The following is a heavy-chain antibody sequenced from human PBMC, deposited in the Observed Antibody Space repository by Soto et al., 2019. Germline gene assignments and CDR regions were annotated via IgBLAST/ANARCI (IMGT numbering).Heavy chain of an antibody. Sequence: QVQLVESGGGVVQPGRSPRLSCAASGFTFSSYAMHWVRQAPGKGLEWVALISYDGTNPSYADSVKGRFTISRDNSKNTLFLQMNSLGPEDTGIYYCAKDSLAVGATEVDYWGQGTLVTVSS. CDR2: ISYDGTNP. CDR1: GFTFSSYA. CDR3: AKDSLAVGATEVDY. V-gene: IGHV3-30*18. J-gene: IGHJ4*02. D-gene: IGHD1-26*01.